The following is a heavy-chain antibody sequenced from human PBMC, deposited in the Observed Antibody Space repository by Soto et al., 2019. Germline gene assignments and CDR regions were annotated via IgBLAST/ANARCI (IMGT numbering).Heavy chain of an antibody. CDR2: IIPIFGTA. CDR3: ARDYYYDSMGAKLFLTRDDAFDI. V-gene: IGHV1-69*13. CDR1: GGTFSSYA. D-gene: IGHD3-22*01. Sequence: SVKVSCKASGGTFSSYAISWVRQAPGQGLEWMGGIIPIFGTANYAQKFQGRVTITADESTSTAYMELSSLRSEDTAVYYCARDYYYDSMGAKLFLTRDDAFDIWGQGTMVTVSS. J-gene: IGHJ3*02.